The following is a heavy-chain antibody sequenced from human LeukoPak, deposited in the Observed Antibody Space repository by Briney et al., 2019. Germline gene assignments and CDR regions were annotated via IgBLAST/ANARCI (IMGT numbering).Heavy chain of an antibody. CDR1: GGSISSYY. CDR2: IYYSGST. D-gene: IGHD6-19*01. Sequence: SETLSLTCTVSGGSISSYYWSWIRQPPGKGLEWIGYIYYSGSTNYNPSLKSRVTISVDTSKNQFFLKLSSVTAADTAVYYCARAVAGTRSWFDPWGQGTLVTVSS. V-gene: IGHV4-59*01. J-gene: IGHJ5*02. CDR3: ARAVAGTRSWFDP.